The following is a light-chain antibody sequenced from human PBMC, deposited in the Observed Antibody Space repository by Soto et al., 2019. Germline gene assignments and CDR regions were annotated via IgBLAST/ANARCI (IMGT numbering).Light chain of an antibody. CDR2: GAS. V-gene: IGKV3-15*01. CDR1: QSVSSN. CDR3: HQYNNWPQT. J-gene: IGKJ1*01. Sequence: EIVMTQSPATQPVSPGERAALSCRASQSVSSNLAWYQQKPGQAPRLLIYGASTRATGIPARFSGSGSGTEFTLTISSLQSEDFAVYYCHQYNNWPQTFGQGTKVHIK.